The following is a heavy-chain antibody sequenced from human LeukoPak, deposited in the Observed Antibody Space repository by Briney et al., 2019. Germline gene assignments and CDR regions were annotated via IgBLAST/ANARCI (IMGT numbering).Heavy chain of an antibody. CDR3: ARVVFDCSSTSCYDGGYNWFDP. CDR2: ISSNGGST. J-gene: IGHJ5*02. Sequence: GGSLRLSCAASGFTFSSYAMHWVRQAPGKGLEYVSAISSNGGSTYYANSVKGGFTISRDNSKNTLYLQMGSLRAEDMAVYYCARVVFDCSSTSCYDGGYNWFDPWGQGTLVTVSS. CDR1: GFTFSSYA. D-gene: IGHD2-2*01. V-gene: IGHV3-64*01.